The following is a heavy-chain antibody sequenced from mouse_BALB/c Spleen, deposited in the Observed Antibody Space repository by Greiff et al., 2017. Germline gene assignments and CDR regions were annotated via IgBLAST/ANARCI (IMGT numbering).Heavy chain of an antibody. CDR2: IYPGDGDT. Sequence: QVQLKESGPELVKPGASVKISCKASGYAFSSSWMNWVKQRPGQGLEWIGRIYPGDGDTNYNGKFKGKATLTADKSSSTAYMQLSSLTSVDSAVYFCARDLNLITTVVGRAMDYWGQGTSVTVSS. CDR1: GYAFSSSW. D-gene: IGHD1-1*01. V-gene: IGHV1-82*01. CDR3: ARDLNLITTVVGRAMDY. J-gene: IGHJ4*01.